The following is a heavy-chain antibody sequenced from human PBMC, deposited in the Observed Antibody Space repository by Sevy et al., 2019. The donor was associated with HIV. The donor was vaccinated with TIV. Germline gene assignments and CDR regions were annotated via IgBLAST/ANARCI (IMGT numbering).Heavy chain of an antibody. CDR3: ARGSSEQWLRAFDI. Sequence: TLSLTCTVSGGSLSSGGYYWSWIRQHPGKGLEWIGHIYYSASTQYNPSLKSRVTISIDTSQNHFSLKLISLTAADTAGYYCARGSSEQWLRAFDIWGQGTMVTVSS. CDR2: IYYSAST. CDR1: GGSLSSGGYY. D-gene: IGHD6-19*01. J-gene: IGHJ3*02. V-gene: IGHV4-31*03.